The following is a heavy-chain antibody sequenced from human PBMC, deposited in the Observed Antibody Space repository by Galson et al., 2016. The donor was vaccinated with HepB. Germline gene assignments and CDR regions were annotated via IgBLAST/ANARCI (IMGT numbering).Heavy chain of an antibody. CDR2: INHGGTT. CDR3: ARAGITAVVLVRTFQKIFDI. Sequence: ETLSXTCAVSGXSFXXXYWXXIRXXXGKGLEWIGEINHGGTTNYNPSLKSRVTISVDTSKNQFPLNLRSMTAAATAVDYCARAGITAVVLVRTFQKIFDIWGQGXXVTVSS. V-gene: IGHV4-34*01. D-gene: IGHD6-6*01. CDR1: GXSFXXXY. J-gene: IGHJ3*02.